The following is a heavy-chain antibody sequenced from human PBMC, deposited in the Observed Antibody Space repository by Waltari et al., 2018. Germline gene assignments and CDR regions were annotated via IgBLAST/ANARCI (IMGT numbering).Heavy chain of an antibody. CDR3: ARSCGLRCHWFDP. Sequence: HGVRQAPGKGLVWVSRINSDGSGTSYADSVKGRFTISRDNTKNTLYLQMNSLRAEDTAVYYCARSCGLRCHWFDPWGQGTLVTVSS. D-gene: IGHD4-17*01. CDR2: INSDGSGT. V-gene: IGHV3-74*01. J-gene: IGHJ5*02.